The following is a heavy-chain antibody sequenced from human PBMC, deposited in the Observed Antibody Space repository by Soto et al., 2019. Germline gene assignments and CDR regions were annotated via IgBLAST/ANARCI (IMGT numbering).Heavy chain of an antibody. Sequence: ESGGGVVQPGRSLRLSCAASGFTFSSYGMHWVRQAPGKGREWVALISYDGSDKYYADSVKGRFTISRDNSKNTLYLQMNSLRVEDTAVYYCGAGQYFSDYWGQGTLVSVSS. V-gene: IGHV3-30*03. CDR3: GAGQYFSDY. CDR1: GFTFSSYG. CDR2: ISYDGSDK. D-gene: IGHD6-13*01. J-gene: IGHJ4*02.